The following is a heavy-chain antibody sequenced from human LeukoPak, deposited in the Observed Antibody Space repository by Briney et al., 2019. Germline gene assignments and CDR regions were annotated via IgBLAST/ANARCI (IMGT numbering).Heavy chain of an antibody. CDR3: ASPSIAVAGTESLSFDH. V-gene: IGHV4-59*08. CDR1: GGSISSYY. D-gene: IGHD6-19*01. CDR2: IYYSGST. J-gene: IGHJ4*02. Sequence: PSETLSLTCTVSGGSISSYYWSWIRQPPGKGLEWIGYIYYSGSTYYNPSLKSRVTISVDTSKNQFSLKLSSVTAADTAVYYCASPSIAVAGTESLSFDHWGQGTLVTVSS.